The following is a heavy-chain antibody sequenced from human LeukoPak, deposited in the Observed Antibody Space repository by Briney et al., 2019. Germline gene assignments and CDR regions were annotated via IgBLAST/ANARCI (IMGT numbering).Heavy chain of an antibody. J-gene: IGHJ4*02. CDR2: INPNSGGT. V-gene: IGHV1-2*02. Sequence: GASVKVSCKASGYIFTGYYMHWVRQALGQGLEWVGWINPNSGGTNYAQKFQGRVTMTRDTSISTAYMELSRLRSDDTAVYYCAYDSSGYYSLDYWGQGTLVTVSS. CDR3: AYDSSGYYSLDY. CDR1: GYIFTGYY. D-gene: IGHD3-22*01.